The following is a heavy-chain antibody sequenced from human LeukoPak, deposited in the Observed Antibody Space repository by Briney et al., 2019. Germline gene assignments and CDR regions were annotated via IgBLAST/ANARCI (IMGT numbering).Heavy chain of an antibody. V-gene: IGHV3-23*01. J-gene: IGHJ4*02. CDR1: GFTFTICA. Sequence: GGSLRLSCAASGFTFTICAMNWVRQAPGKGLEWVSGISGSGSSTYYADSVKGRFTISRDSSKNTVYLQMNGLRAEDTAVYYCAKAEGSYKTLIDYWGQGTLVTVSS. CDR3: AKAEGSYKTLIDY. CDR2: ISGSGSST. D-gene: IGHD3-10*01.